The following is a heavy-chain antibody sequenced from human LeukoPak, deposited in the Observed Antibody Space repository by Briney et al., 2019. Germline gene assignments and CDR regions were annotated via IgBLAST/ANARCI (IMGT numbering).Heavy chain of an antibody. J-gene: IGHJ4*02. D-gene: IGHD6-19*01. CDR2: IYHSGST. Sequence: SGTLSLTCAVSGGSISSSNWWSWVRQPPGKGLEWIGEIYHSGSTNYNPSLKSRVTILVDKSKNQFSLKLSSVTAADTAVYYCASSSGWYYFDYWGQGTLVTVSS. CDR3: ASSSGWYYFDY. V-gene: IGHV4-4*02. CDR1: GGSISSSNW.